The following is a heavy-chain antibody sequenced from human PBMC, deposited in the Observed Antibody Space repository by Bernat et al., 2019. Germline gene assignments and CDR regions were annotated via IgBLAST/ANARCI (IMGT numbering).Heavy chain of an antibody. J-gene: IGHJ6*03. D-gene: IGHD3-10*01. V-gene: IGHV3-74*01. CDR1: GFSFSGYW. CDR2: INSEGSST. Sequence: EVQLVESGGGLVQPGGSLRLSCASSGFSFSGYWMHWVRQDPGKGLVWVSRINSEGSSTNYADSVKGRFTISRDNAKNTLYLQMNSLRAEDTAVYYCAKDGQLTPYFYYYMDVWGRGTTVTVSS. CDR3: AKDGQLTPYFYYYMDV.